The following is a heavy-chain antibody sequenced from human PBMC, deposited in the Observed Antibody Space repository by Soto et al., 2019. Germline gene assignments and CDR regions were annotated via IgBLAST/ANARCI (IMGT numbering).Heavy chain of an antibody. CDR1: GGSISSSSYY. Sequence: SETLSLTCTVSGGSISSSSYYWGWIRQPPGKGLEWIGSIYYSGSTYYNPSLKSRVTISVDTSKNQFSLKLSSVTAADTAVYYCARQSRTVTTFNYWGQGTLVTVSS. J-gene: IGHJ4*02. CDR3: ARQSRTVTTFNY. CDR2: IYYSGST. D-gene: IGHD4-17*01. V-gene: IGHV4-39*01.